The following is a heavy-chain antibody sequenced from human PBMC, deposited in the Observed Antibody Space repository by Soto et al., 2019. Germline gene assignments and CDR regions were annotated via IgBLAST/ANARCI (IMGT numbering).Heavy chain of an antibody. CDR2: INHSGST. D-gene: IGHD4-4*01. V-gene: IGHV4-34*01. J-gene: IGHJ6*03. CDR1: GGSFSGYY. Sequence: SEMLSLTCAVYGGSFSGYYWSWIRQPPGKGLEWIGEINHSGSTNYNPSLKSRVTISVDTSKNQFSLKLSSVTAADTAVYYCARRSLQGLYMDVWGKGTTVTVSS. CDR3: ARRSLQGLYMDV.